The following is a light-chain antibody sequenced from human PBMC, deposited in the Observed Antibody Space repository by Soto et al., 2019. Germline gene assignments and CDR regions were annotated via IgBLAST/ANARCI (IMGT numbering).Light chain of an antibody. V-gene: IGKV1-5*01. CDR2: DAS. CDR3: QQYNSYSRDT. Sequence: DIQMTQSPSTLSASVGDRVTITCRASQSISSWLAWYQQKPGKAPKLLIYDASSLESGVPSRFSGSGSGTEVTLTISSLQPDDFATYYCQQYNSYSRDTFGQGTKLEIK. CDR1: QSISSW. J-gene: IGKJ2*01.